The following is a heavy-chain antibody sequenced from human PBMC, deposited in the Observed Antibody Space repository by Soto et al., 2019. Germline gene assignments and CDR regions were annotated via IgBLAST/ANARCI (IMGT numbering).Heavy chain of an antibody. D-gene: IGHD3-22*01. CDR2: ISDSGHYI. CDR1: GFTFSTYV. CDR3: ARSGLALPYSASHWFDP. J-gene: IGHJ5*02. V-gene: IGHV3-21*01. Sequence: GGSLILSCASSGFTFSTYVMNLVRQAPGKGLEWLSSISDSGHYIYYADSVKGRFTISRDNAKNSLFLQMNSLRGEDTAVYYCARSGLALPYSASHWFDPWGHGTLVTVSS.